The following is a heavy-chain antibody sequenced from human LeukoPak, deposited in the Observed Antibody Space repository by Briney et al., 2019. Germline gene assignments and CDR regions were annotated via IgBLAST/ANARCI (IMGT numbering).Heavy chain of an antibody. J-gene: IGHJ6*02. CDR3: ARHYLAAAGLFTYYYYYGMDV. V-gene: IGHV1-8*01. CDR2: MNPNSGNT. Sequence: ASVKVSCKASGYTFTSYDINWVRQATGQGLEWMGWMNPNSGNTGYAQKFQGRVTMTRNTSISTAYMELSSLRSEDTAVYYCARHYLAAAGLFTYYYYYGMDVWGQGTTVTVSS. CDR1: GYTFTSYD. D-gene: IGHD6-13*01.